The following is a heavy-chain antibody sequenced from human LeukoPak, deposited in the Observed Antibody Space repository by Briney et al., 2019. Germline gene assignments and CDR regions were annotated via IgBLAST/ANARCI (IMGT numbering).Heavy chain of an antibody. CDR2: IYHSGST. Sequence: SETLSLTCAVSGGSISSSNWWSWVRQPPGKGLEWIGEIYHSGSTNYNPSLKSRVTITVDKSKNQFSLKLSSVTAADTAVYYCARVGTMVRGASGAFDIWGQGTMVTVSS. D-gene: IGHD3-10*01. CDR1: GGSISSSNW. V-gene: IGHV4-4*02. CDR3: ARVGTMVRGASGAFDI. J-gene: IGHJ3*02.